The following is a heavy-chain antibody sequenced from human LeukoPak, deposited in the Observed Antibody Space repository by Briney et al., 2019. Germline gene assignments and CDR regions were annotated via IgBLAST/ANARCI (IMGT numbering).Heavy chain of an antibody. Sequence: GGSLRLSCAASGFTFSSYAMSWVRQAPGKGLKWVSAISGSGGSTYYADSVKGRFTISRDNSKNTLYLQMNSLRAEDTAVYYCAKDSGYCSGGSCYKNYWGQGTLVTVSS. D-gene: IGHD2-15*01. V-gene: IGHV3-23*01. CDR1: GFTFSSYA. CDR3: AKDSGYCSGGSCYKNY. J-gene: IGHJ4*02. CDR2: ISGSGGST.